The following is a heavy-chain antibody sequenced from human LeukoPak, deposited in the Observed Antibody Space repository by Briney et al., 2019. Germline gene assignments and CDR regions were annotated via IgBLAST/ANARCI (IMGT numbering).Heavy chain of an antibody. CDR3: ARGRLIAAAGTPVDY. D-gene: IGHD6-13*01. V-gene: IGHV4-59*08. CDR1: GGSISSYY. Sequence: SETLSLTCTVSGGSISSYYWSWIRQPPGKGLEWIGYIHYNGNTNYNPSLKSRVTMSLDTSKSQVSLKLNSVTAADTAVYYCARGRLIAAAGTPVDYWGQGTLVTVSS. CDR2: IHYNGNT. J-gene: IGHJ4*02.